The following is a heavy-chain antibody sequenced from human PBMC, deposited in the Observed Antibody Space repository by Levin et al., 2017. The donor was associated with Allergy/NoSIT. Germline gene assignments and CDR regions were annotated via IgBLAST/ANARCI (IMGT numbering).Heavy chain of an antibody. V-gene: IGHV3-21*01. CDR1: GFTFSSYS. CDR3: ARDLDYYGSGSYYNYYGMDV. D-gene: IGHD3-10*01. J-gene: IGHJ6*02. CDR2: ISSSSSYI. Sequence: GESLKISCAASGFTFSSYSMNWVRQAPGKGLEWVSSISSSSSYIYYADSVKGRFTISRDNAKNSLYLQMNSLRAEAPAVYYCARDLDYYGSGSYYNYYGMDVWVQGTTVTVSS.